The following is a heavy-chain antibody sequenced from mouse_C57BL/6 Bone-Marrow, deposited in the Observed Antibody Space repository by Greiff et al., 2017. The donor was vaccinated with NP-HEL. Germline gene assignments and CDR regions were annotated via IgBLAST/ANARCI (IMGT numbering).Heavy chain of an antibody. J-gene: IGHJ4*01. D-gene: IGHD1-1*01. CDR3: AREGVVEDAMDY. CDR1: GYAFTNYL. V-gene: IGHV1-54*01. Sequence: QVQLQQSGAELVRPGTSVKVSCKASGYAFTNYLIEWVKQRPGQGLEWIGVINPGSGGTNYNEQFKGKATLTADKSSSTAYMQLSSLTSEDSAVYFCAREGVVEDAMDYWGQGTSVTVSS. CDR2: INPGSGGT.